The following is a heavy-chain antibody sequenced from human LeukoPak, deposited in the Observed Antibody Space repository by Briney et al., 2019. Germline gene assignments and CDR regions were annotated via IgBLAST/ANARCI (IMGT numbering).Heavy chain of an antibody. D-gene: IGHD4-17*01. V-gene: IGHV4-59*01. Sequence: SGTLSLTCTVSGGSIRSYYWSWIRQPPGKGLEWIGYIYYSGSTNYNPSLKSRVSISVDTSKNQFSLKLSSVTAADTAVYYCARTGSTVTMLYPFDHWGQGTLVTVSS. CDR2: IYYSGST. CDR1: GGSIRSYY. J-gene: IGHJ4*02. CDR3: ARTGSTVTMLYPFDH.